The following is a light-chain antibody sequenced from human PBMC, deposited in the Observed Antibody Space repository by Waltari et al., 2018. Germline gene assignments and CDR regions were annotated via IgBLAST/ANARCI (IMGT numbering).Light chain of an antibody. CDR2: DDN. Sequence: QSVLTQPPSVSGAPGQTVTISCTGGNATIGSGSDVHWYQCLPGIAPKLLIYDDNNRPSGVPDRFSGSKSGTSASLAITGLQAEDDADYYCQSYDSGLSARVFGGGTKLTVL. J-gene: IGLJ3*02. CDR3: QSYDSGLSARV. CDR1: NATIGSGSD. V-gene: IGLV1-40*01.